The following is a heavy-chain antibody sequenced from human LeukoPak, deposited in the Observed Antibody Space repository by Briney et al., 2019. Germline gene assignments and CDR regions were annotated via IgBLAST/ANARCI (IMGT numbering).Heavy chain of an antibody. V-gene: IGHV1-18*01. CDR1: GYTFTSYG. J-gene: IGHJ4*02. CDR2: ISAYNGNT. Sequence: ASVKVSCKASGYTFTSYGISWVRQAPGQGGEWMGWISAYNGNTNYAQKLQGRDTMTTDTSTSTAYMELRSLRSDDTAVYYCAGGLWFGEYPSLSFDYWGQGTLVTVSS. CDR3: AGGLWFGEYPSLSFDY. D-gene: IGHD3-10*01.